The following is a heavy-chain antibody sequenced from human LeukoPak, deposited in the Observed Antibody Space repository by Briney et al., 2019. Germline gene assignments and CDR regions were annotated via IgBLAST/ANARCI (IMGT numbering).Heavy chain of an antibody. CDR1: GGSTSSYY. Sequence: SETLSLTCTVSGGSTSSYYWSWIRQPAGKGLEWIGRIYTSGSTNYNPSLKSRVTMSVDTSKNQFSLKLSSVTAADTAVYYCARDVRFLEWLEDSYYYYMDVWGKGTTVTVSS. V-gene: IGHV4-4*07. D-gene: IGHD3-3*01. CDR2: IYTSGST. CDR3: ARDVRFLEWLEDSYYYYMDV. J-gene: IGHJ6*03.